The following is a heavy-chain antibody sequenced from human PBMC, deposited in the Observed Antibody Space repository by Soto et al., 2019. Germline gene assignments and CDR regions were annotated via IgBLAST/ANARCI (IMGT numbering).Heavy chain of an antibody. J-gene: IGHJ5*02. V-gene: IGHV4-30-4*01. Sequence: SETLSLTCTVSGGSISSSDQYWSWIRQPPGKGLEWIGYIYYNGSPYYNPSLESRVTISLDTSKNQFSLKLSSVTAADTAVYYCVRDRGAFAVGPWGQGTLVTVSS. CDR2: IYYNGSP. CDR3: VRDRGAFAVGP. D-gene: IGHD1-26*01. CDR1: GGSISSSDQY.